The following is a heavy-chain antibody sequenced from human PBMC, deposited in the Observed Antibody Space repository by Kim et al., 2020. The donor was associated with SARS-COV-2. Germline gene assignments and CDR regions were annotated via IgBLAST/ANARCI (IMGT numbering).Heavy chain of an antibody. CDR2: ISYDGSNK. CDR3: ARPRGYCSSTSCYGRAKYYYYGMDV. CDR1: GFTFSSYA. J-gene: IGHJ6*02. D-gene: IGHD2-2*01. V-gene: IGHV3-30*04. Sequence: GGSLRLSCAASGFTFSSYAMHWVRQAPGKGLEWVAVISYDGSNKYYVDSVKGRFTISRDNSKNTLYLQMNSLRAEDTAVYYCARPRGYCSSTSCYGRAKYYYYGMDVWGQGTTVTVSS.